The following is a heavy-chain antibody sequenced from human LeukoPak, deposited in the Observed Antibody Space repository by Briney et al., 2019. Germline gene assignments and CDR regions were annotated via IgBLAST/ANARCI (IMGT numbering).Heavy chain of an antibody. J-gene: IGHJ3*02. Sequence: PSETLSLTCTVSGGSISTSYWSWIRQPPGKGLEWIGYIFDSATTSYNPSLRGRPTITIDRSKSQFSLSLTSVTAADTAVYYCARHVWGDGETLDVFDIWGQGTLVTVSA. V-gene: IGHV4-59*08. CDR3: ARHVWGDGETLDVFDI. CDR1: GGSISTSY. CDR2: IFDSATT. D-gene: IGHD4-17*01.